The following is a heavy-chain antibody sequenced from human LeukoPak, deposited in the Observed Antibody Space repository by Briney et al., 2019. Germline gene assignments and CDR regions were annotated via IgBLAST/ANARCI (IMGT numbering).Heavy chain of an antibody. CDR2: IYSGGGT. CDR1: AFTVSSNH. CDR3: ARGPISSLAFAY. Sequence: RRSLRLSCAASAFTVSSNHMSWVRQAPGKGLEWVSRIYSGGGTYYADSVKGRFTISRDNSKNTLYLQMNSLRAEDTAVYYCARGPISSLAFAYWGQGTLVTVSS. D-gene: IGHD3-16*02. V-gene: IGHV3-66*01. J-gene: IGHJ4*02.